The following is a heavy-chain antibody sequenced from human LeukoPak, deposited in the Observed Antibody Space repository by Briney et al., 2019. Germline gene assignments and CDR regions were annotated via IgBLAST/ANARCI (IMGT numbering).Heavy chain of an antibody. Sequence: GRSLRLSCKASGITFDDSAITWVRQAPGKGLEWIGFIRIKRYGGTPEYAECVKGRFTISRDDSKSFAYLQMNSLKTEDTGVYYCTRGEKDFDCWGQGTLVTVSS. V-gene: IGHV3-49*04. CDR3: TRGEKDFDC. J-gene: IGHJ4*02. CDR1: GITFDDSA. CDR2: IRIKRYGGTP.